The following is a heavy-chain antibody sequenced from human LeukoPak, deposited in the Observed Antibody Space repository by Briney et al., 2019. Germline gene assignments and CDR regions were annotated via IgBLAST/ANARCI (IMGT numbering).Heavy chain of an antibody. CDR1: GGSFSGYY. J-gene: IGHJ6*03. Sequence: SETLSLTCAVYGGSFSGYYWSWVRQPPRKGLEWSGEINHSVSTNYNPSLQSRVTISVDKSKKQFSLKLSAVAAADPAVYYCARRGYSYGYRDYYYYMDVWGKGTTVTISS. D-gene: IGHD5-18*01. CDR3: ARRGYSYGYRDYYYYMDV. V-gene: IGHV4-34*01. CDR2: INHSVST.